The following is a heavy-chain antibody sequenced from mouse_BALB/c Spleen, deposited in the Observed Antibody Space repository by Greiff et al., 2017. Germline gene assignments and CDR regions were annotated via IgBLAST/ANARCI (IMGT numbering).Heavy chain of an antibody. V-gene: IGHV5-9-3*01. Sequence: EVQGVESGGGLVKPGGSLKLSCAASGFTFSSYAMSWVRQTPEKRLEWVATISSGGSYTYYPDSVKGRFTISRDNAKNTLYLQLSSLRSEDTAMYYCAREYGNYFDYWGQGTTLTVSS. CDR1: GFTFSSYA. J-gene: IGHJ2*01. CDR2: ISSGGSYT. D-gene: IGHD2-10*02. CDR3: AREYGNYFDY.